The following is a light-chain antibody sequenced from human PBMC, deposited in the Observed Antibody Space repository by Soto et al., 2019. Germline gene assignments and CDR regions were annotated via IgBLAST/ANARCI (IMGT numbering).Light chain of an antibody. Sequence: DIVMTQSPDSLAVSLGERATINCKSSRSVLYSSNNKNYFAWYQQKPGHPPKLLIYWASTRESGVPDRFSGSGSVTDFTLTISSLQAEDVAVYYCQQYYSAPLTFGGGTNVEIK. V-gene: IGKV4-1*01. J-gene: IGKJ4*01. CDR1: RSVLYSSNNKNY. CDR2: WAS. CDR3: QQYYSAPLT.